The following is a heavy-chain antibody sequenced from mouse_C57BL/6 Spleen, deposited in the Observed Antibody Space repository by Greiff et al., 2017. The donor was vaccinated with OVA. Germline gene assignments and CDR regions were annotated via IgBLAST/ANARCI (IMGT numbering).Heavy chain of an antibody. CDR2: FYPGSGSI. V-gene: IGHV1-62-2*01. D-gene: IGHD1-1*01. Sequence: QVQLKQSGAELVKPGASVKLSCKASGYTFTEYTIHWVKPRSGQGLEWIGWFYPGSGSIKYNEKFKDKATLTADKSSSTVYMELSRLTSEDSAVYFCARHEEGTTTVVPGLDYWGQGTTLTVSS. CDR1: GYTFTEYT. CDR3: ARHEEGTTTVVPGLDY. J-gene: IGHJ2*01.